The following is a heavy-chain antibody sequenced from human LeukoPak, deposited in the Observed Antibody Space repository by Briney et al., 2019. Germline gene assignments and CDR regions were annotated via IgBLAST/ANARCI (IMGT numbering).Heavy chain of an antibody. Sequence: GGSLRLSCVASGFTFNIYSMNWVRQAPGKGLEWVSYTSSTLTSSTIPTMYYTDSVKGRFTISRDNAKNSLYLQMNSLRAEDTAVYYCARGGYGSGSYRVAFDIWGQGTMVTVSS. CDR3: ARGGYGSGSYRVAFDI. V-gene: IGHV3-48*01. D-gene: IGHD3-10*01. CDR2: TSSTLTSSTI. CDR1: GFTFNIYS. J-gene: IGHJ3*02.